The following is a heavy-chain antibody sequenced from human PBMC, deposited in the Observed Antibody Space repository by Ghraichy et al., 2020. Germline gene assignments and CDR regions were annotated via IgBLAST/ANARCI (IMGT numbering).Heavy chain of an antibody. J-gene: IGHJ6*02. D-gene: IGHD4-17*01. CDR1: GFTVSSNY. CDR2: IYSGGST. V-gene: IGHV3-53*04. Sequence: GESLNISCAASGFTVSSNYMSWVRQAPGKGLEWVSVIYSGGSTYYADSVKGRFTISRHNSKNTLYLQMNSLRAEDTAVYYCARDRGGDRYYYYYGMDVWGQGTTVTVSS. CDR3: ARDRGGDRYYYYYGMDV.